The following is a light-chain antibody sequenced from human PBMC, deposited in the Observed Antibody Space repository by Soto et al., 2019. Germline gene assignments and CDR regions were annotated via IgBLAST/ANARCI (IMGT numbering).Light chain of an antibody. CDR2: GAS. V-gene: IGKV3-20*01. CDR3: QQYDTSPPLT. Sequence: EIVMTQSPSTLTVSGGGRATLSCRARQSVSSSYLAWYQQKPGQAPRLLIYGASSRATGTPDRFSGSGSGTDFTLTISRLEPEDFAVYYCQQYDTSPPLTFGGGTKVDIK. J-gene: IGKJ4*01. CDR1: QSVSSSY.